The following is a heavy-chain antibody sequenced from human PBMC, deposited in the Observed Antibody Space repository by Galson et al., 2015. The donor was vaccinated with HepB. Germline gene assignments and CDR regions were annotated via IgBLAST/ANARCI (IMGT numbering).Heavy chain of an antibody. CDR2: VSYSGST. CDR3: ARARYSNFEKYYYMDV. V-gene: IGHV4-59*01. J-gene: IGHJ6*03. Sequence: SETLSLTCTVSGGSINNFYWKWIRQPPGKGLEWIGYVSYSGSTSYNGSLKSRVTISIDTSKNQFSLKLSAVTAADTAVYYCARARYSNFEKYYYMDVWGEGTTVTVSS. CDR1: GGSINNFY. D-gene: IGHD4-11*01.